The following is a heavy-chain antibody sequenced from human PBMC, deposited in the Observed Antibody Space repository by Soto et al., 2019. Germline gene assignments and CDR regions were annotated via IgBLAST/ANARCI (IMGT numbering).Heavy chain of an antibody. CDR2: INPDSGGT. J-gene: IGHJ4*02. V-gene: IGHV1-2*02. CDR1: GYTFTAYY. Sequence: GASVNVSCKASGYTFTAYYMHWVRQAPGQGLEWMGCINPDSGGTKYAQKFQGRVTMTRDTSITTAYMDLSSLRSDDTAVYYYARALSFGSGTFDYWGQGTLVTVSS. D-gene: IGHD1-26*01. CDR3: ARALSFGSGTFDY.